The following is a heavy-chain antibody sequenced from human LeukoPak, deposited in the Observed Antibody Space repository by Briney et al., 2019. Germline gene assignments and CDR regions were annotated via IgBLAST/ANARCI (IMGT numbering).Heavy chain of an antibody. CDR2: INHSGST. D-gene: IGHD2-2*01. Sequence: SETLSLTCAVYGGSFSGYYWSWIRQPPGKGLEWIGEINHSGSTNYNPSHKSRVTISVDTSKNQFSLKLSSVTAADTAVYYCARGSLPAANYYGMDVWGQGTTVTVSS. CDR3: ARGSLPAANYYGMDV. V-gene: IGHV4-34*01. CDR1: GGSFSGYY. J-gene: IGHJ6*02.